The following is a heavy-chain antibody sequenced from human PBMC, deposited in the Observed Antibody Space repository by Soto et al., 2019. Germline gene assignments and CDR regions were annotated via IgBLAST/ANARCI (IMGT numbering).Heavy chain of an antibody. CDR3: AKDQGGATDFDY. CDR2: ISYDGSNK. Sequence: ESGGGVVQPGRSLRPSCAASGFTFSSYGMHWVRQAPGKGLEWVAVISYDGSNKYYADSVKGRFTISRDNSKNTLYLQMNSLRAEDTAVYYCAKDQGGATDFDYWGQGTLVTVSS. V-gene: IGHV3-30*18. D-gene: IGHD1-26*01. CDR1: GFTFSSYG. J-gene: IGHJ4*02.